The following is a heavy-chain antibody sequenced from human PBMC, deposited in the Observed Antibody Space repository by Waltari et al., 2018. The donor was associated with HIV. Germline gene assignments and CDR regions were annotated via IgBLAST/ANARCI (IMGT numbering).Heavy chain of an antibody. CDR2: IYSGGST. J-gene: IGHJ3*02. Sequence: EVQLVETGGGLIQPGGSLRLSCAASGFTVSSHYMSWVRQAPGKGLEGVSVIYSGGSTYYADSVKGRFTISRDNSKNTLYLQMNSLRAEDTAVYYCARVSTVVTPYACDIWGQGTMVTVSS. D-gene: IGHD4-17*01. CDR3: ARVSTVVTPYACDI. CDR1: GFTVSSHY. V-gene: IGHV3-53*02.